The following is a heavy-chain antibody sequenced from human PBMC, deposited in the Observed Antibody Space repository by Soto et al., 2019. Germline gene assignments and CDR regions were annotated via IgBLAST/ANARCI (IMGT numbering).Heavy chain of an antibody. CDR3: ARQRTTIFGVVIGAFDI. D-gene: IGHD3-3*01. CDR1: GYTFTSYG. CDR2: ISAYNGNT. J-gene: IGHJ3*02. Sequence: ASVKVSCKASGYTFTSYGISWVRQAPGQGQERMGWISAYNGNTNYAQKLQGRVTMTADTSTSTAYMELRSLRSDDTAVYYCARQRTTIFGVVIGAFDIWGQGTMVTVSS. V-gene: IGHV1-18*01.